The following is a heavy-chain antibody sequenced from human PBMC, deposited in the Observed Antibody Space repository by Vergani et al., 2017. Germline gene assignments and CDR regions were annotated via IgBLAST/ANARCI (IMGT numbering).Heavy chain of an antibody. D-gene: IGHD2-15*01. Sequence: QVQLVQSGAEVKKPGSSVKVSCKASGGTFSSYAISWVRQAPGQGLEWMGGIIPIFGTANYAQKFQGRVTITADESTSTAYMELSSLRSEDTAVYYCARVYCSGGSCYALYYYYYMDVWGKGTTVTVSS. V-gene: IGHV1-69*01. J-gene: IGHJ6*03. CDR3: ARVYCSGGSCYALYYYYYMDV. CDR1: GGTFSSYA. CDR2: IIPIFGTA.